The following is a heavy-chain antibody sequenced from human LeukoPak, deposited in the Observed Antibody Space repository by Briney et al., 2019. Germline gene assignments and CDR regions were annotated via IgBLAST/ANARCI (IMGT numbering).Heavy chain of an antibody. V-gene: IGHV4-39*07. CDR3: ARGGWDVVVPWIRGNTFDY. D-gene: IGHD2-2*01. J-gene: IGHJ4*02. Sequence: PSETLSLTCTVSGGSISSSSYYWGWIRQPPGKGLEWIGSIYYSGSTYYNPSLKSRVTISVDTSKNQFSLKLSSVTAADTAVYYCARGGWDVVVPWIRGNTFDYWGQGTLVTVSS. CDR1: GGSISSSSYY. CDR2: IYYSGST.